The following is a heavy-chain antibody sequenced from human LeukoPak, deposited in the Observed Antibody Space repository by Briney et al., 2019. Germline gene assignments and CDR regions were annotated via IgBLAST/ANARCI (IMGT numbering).Heavy chain of an antibody. CDR2: ISGSGGST. CDR3: APRGPLAAAGNQ. D-gene: IGHD6-13*01. Sequence: GGSLRLSCAAAGFTFSSYAMSWVRQAPGKGLEWGSAISGSGGSTYYADSVKGRFTISRDNSKNTLYLQMNSLRAEDTAVYYCAPRGPLAAAGNQWGQGTLVTVSS. CDR1: GFTFSSYA. V-gene: IGHV3-23*01. J-gene: IGHJ4*02.